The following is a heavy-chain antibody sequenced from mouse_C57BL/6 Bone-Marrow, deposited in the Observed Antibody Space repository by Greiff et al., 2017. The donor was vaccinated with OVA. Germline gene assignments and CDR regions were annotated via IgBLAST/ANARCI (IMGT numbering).Heavy chain of an antibody. V-gene: IGHV1-69*01. CDR3: ARSPLITTVVAPGFAY. Sequence: QVQLQQPGAELVMPGASVKLSCKASGYTFTSYWMHWVKQRPGQGLEWIGEIDPSDSYTNYNQKFTGKSTLTVDNSSSTAYMQLSSLTSEDSAVYYCARSPLITTVVAPGFAYWGQGTLVTVSA. J-gene: IGHJ3*01. D-gene: IGHD1-1*01. CDR2: IDPSDSYT. CDR1: GYTFTSYW.